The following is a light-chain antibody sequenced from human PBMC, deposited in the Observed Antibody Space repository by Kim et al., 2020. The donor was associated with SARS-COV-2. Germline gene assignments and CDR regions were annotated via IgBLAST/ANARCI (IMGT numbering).Light chain of an antibody. CDR2: STN. CDR1: SGSVSTSLY. CDR3: VLYLGSGIWV. Sequence: QTVVTQEPSFSVSPGGTVTLTCGLTSGSVSTSLYPSWYQQTPDQAPRTLIYSTNTRSSGVPDRFSGSILGNRAALTITGAQADDESDYYCVLYLGSGIWVFGGGTQLTVL. V-gene: IGLV8-61*01. J-gene: IGLJ3*02.